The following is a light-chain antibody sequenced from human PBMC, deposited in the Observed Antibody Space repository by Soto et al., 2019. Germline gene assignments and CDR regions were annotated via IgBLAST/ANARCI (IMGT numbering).Light chain of an antibody. J-gene: IGKJ1*01. Sequence: EIGLTQPPATLSVSPGERATLSCRASQSVSSYLAWYQQKPGQAPRLLIYGASSRATGIPDRFSGSGSGTDFTLTISRLEPEDFAVYYCQQYGSSPWTFGQGTKVDIK. V-gene: IGKV3-20*01. CDR3: QQYGSSPWT. CDR2: GAS. CDR1: QSVSSY.